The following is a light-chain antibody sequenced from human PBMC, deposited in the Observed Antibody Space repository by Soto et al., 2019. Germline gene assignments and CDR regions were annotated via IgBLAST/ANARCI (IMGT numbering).Light chain of an antibody. CDR2: GTS. J-gene: IGKJ4*01. V-gene: IGKV3-20*01. CDR3: QQFSSYPLT. CDR1: QSVSSKY. Sequence: EIVLTQSPATLSLSPGERATLSCKSSQSVSSKYLAWYQQKPGQPPRVIIYGTSIRATGIPDRFSGGGSGTDFTLTISRLEPEDVAVYYCQQFSSYPLTFGGGTKVDI.